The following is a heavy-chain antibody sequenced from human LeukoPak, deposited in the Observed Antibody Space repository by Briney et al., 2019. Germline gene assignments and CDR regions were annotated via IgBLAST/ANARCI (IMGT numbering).Heavy chain of an antibody. CDR1: GFTFNTYS. D-gene: IGHD6-19*01. CDR2: IHPADSDT. V-gene: IGHV5-51*01. J-gene: IGHJ5*02. CDR3: ARHWWGADIAVAANWFDP. Sequence: GESLKISCKASGFTFNTYSIAWVRQMPGKGLEWMGIIHPADSDTKYSPSFPGQVTISIDKAHTTAYLQWSSLKASDTAMYYCARHWWGADIAVAANWFDPWGQGTLVSVSS.